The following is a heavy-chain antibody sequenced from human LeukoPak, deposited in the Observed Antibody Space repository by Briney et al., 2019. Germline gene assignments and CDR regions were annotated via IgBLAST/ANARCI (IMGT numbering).Heavy chain of an antibody. CDR1: GFTFSSYR. CDR3: ARDVNLLEWLFPVGAFDI. Sequence: TGGSLRLSCAASGFTFSSYRMNWVRQAPGKGLEWVSHISSSSSSTIYYADSVKGRFTISRDNAKSSLYLQMNSLRDEDTAVYYCARDVNLLEWLFPVGAFDIWGQGTMVTVSS. CDR2: ISSSSSSTI. V-gene: IGHV3-48*02. D-gene: IGHD3-3*01. J-gene: IGHJ3*02.